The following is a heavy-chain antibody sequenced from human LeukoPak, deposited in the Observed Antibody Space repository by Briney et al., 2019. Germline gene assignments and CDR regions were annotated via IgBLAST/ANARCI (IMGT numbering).Heavy chain of an antibody. V-gene: IGHV1-69*01. CDR3: ASNGYCSGGSCAFDY. CDR2: IPIFGTA. J-gene: IGHJ4*02. D-gene: IGHD2-15*01. Sequence: IPIFGTANYAQKFQGRVTITADESTSTAYMELSSLRSEDTAVYYCASNGYCSGGSCAFDYWGQGTLVTVSS.